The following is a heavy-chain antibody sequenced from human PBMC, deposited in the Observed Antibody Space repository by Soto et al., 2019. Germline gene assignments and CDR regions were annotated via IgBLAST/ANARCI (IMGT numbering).Heavy chain of an antibody. J-gene: IGHJ5*02. Sequence: GGSLRLSCAASGFTFSNYGMHWVRQAPGRRLEWVAFISDDGINDYYGDSVKGRFTISRDNSKNTLSLQMNSLRPEDTAVYYCARVAYSSGWSEWFDPWGQGTLVTVSS. CDR2: ISDDGIND. D-gene: IGHD6-19*01. V-gene: IGHV3-30-3*01. CDR1: GFTFSNYG. CDR3: ARVAYSSGWSEWFDP.